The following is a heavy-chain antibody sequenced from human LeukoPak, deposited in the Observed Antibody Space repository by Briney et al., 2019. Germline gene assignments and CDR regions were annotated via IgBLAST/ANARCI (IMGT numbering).Heavy chain of an antibody. J-gene: IGHJ6*03. CDR1: GFTFSSYA. CDR2: ISGSGGST. D-gene: IGHD3-3*01. CDR3: AKDLLQDYDFWSGYYTGMDV. V-gene: IGHV3-23*01. Sequence: GGSLRLSCAASGFTFSSYAMSWVRQAPGKGLEWGSAISGSGGSTYYADSVKGRFTISRDNSKNTLYLQMNSLRAEDTAVYYCAKDLLQDYDFWSGYYTGMDVWGKGTTVTDSS.